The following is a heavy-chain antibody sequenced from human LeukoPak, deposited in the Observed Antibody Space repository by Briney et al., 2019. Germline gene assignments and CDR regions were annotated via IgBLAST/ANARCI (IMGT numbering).Heavy chain of an antibody. CDR2: MIPNSGNT. Sequence: GASVKVSCKASGYTFTSYNINWVRQATGQGLEWMGWMIPNSGNTGYAQKFQGRVTITRNTSISTAYMELNSLRAEDTAVYYCARSLRVRGVPDYMDVWGKGTTVIISS. CDR3: ARSLRVRGVPDYMDV. J-gene: IGHJ6*03. CDR1: GYTFTSYN. V-gene: IGHV1-8*03. D-gene: IGHD3-10*02.